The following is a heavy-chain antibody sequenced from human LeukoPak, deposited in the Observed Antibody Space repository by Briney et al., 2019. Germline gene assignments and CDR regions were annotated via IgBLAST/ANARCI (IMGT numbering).Heavy chain of an antibody. CDR2: ISAYNGNT. CDR3: ARRRRADSSGYYIYFDY. V-gene: IGHV1-18*01. J-gene: IGHJ4*02. D-gene: IGHD3-22*01. Sequence: ASVKVSCKASGYTFTNYGISWVRQAPGQGLEWMGWISAYNGNTNYAQKLQGRVTMTTDTSTSTAYMELRSLRSDDTAVYYCARRRRADSSGYYIYFDYWGQGTLVTVSS. CDR1: GYTFTNYG.